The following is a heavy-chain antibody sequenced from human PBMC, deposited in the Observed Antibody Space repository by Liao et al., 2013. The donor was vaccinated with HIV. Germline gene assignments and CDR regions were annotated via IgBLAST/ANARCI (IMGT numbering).Heavy chain of an antibody. Sequence: QLQLQESGPGLVKPSETLSLTCTVSGGSISNSAYYWGWIRQPPGKGLEWIGSVYKTGTTYYNPSLKSRVTMSVDASKNQFSLRLSSVTAADTAVYYCAREILGYGDYDRGNFDYWGQGTLVTVSS. CDR1: GGSISNSAYY. V-gene: IGHV4-39*07. D-gene: IGHD4-17*01. J-gene: IGHJ4*02. CDR2: VYKTGTT. CDR3: AREILGYGDYDRGNFDY.